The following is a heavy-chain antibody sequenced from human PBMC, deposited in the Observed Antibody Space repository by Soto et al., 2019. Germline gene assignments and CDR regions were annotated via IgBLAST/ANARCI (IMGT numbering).Heavy chain of an antibody. V-gene: IGHV4-4*02. CDR1: GGSMSSSDL. J-gene: IGHJ5*02. Sequence: PSETLSVTCPVSGGSMSSSDLWNWVRQPPGKGLEWIGEAHHSGRTNYNPSLKSRVTISVDESTSTAYMELSSLRSEDTAVYYCASTPPVQWLAYNWFDPWGQGTLVTAPQ. D-gene: IGHD6-19*01. CDR2: AHHSGRT. CDR3: ASTPPVQWLAYNWFDP.